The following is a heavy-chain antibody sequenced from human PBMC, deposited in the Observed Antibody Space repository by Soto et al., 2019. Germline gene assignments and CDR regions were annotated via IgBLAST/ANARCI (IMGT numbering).Heavy chain of an antibody. J-gene: IGHJ4*02. CDR2: INAYNGNT. CDR1: GYTFTSYG. V-gene: IGHV1-18*01. Sequence: QVQLVQSGAEVKKPGASVKVSCKASGYTFTSYGISWVRQAPGQGLEWMGWINAYNGNTNYAQKLQGRVTMTTDTXXXXXYXELRSLRXDDXAVYYCARDAPPFGYWGQGTLVTVSS. D-gene: IGHD3-10*01. CDR3: ARDAPPFGY.